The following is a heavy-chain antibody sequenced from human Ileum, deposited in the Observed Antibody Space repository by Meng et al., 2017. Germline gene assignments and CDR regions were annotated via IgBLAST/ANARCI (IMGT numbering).Heavy chain of an antibody. CDR2: IYYGGST. J-gene: IGHJ4*02. V-gene: IGHV4-39*01. Sequence: QLQLQESGPGLVNPSETLSLTCSVSSGSFTNNNYYWVWIRRPPGKGLEWIGSIYYGGSTYYNPSLKSRVTISVDTSTNQFSLKLISVTAADTAVYYCARRAHYGDPPRWGQGTLVTVSS. CDR3: ARRAHYGDPPR. D-gene: IGHD4-17*01. CDR1: SGSFTNNNYY.